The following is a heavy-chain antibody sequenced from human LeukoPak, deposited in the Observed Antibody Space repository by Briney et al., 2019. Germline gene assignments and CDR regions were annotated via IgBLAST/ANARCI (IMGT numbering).Heavy chain of an antibody. Sequence: PSQTLSLTCTVSGGSISRGTYYWSWIRQPAGKGLEWIGRIYTTGDTNYNPSLKSRVTISVDTSKNQFSLKLSSVTAADTAVYYCARVAAGLNSGWYIDYYYYMDVWGKGTTVTVSS. CDR2: IYTTGDT. D-gene: IGHD6-19*01. CDR3: ARVAAGLNSGWYIDYYYYMDV. J-gene: IGHJ6*03. V-gene: IGHV4-61*02. CDR1: GGSISRGTYY.